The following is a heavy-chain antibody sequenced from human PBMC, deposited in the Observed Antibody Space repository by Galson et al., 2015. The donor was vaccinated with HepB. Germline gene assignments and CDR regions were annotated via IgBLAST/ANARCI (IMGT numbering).Heavy chain of an antibody. CDR3: ARERETTPGVVIPDAFDI. V-gene: IGHV3-48*03. Sequence: SLRLSCAASGFNLKIYEVNWVRQAPGKGLEWISFISDSGSGIFYADSVKGRFTISRDNAKNSLYLQMNSLRAEDTAVYYCARERETTPGVVIPDAFDIWGQGTMVTVSS. J-gene: IGHJ3*02. D-gene: IGHD3-3*01. CDR1: GFNLKIYE. CDR2: ISDSGSGI.